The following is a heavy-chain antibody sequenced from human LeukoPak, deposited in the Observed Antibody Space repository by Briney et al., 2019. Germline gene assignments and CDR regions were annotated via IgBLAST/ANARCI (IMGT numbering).Heavy chain of an antibody. CDR2: ISYDGSNK. CDR3: ARAGYCTKGVCSKPPGYFDY. J-gene: IGHJ4*02. CDR1: GFTFSSYA. Sequence: PGGSLRLSCAASGFTFSSYAMHWVRQAPGKGLEWVAVISYDGSNKYYADSVKGRFTISRDNSKNTLYLQMSSLRAEDTAVYYCARAGYCTKGVCSKPPGYFDYWGQGTLVTVSS. D-gene: IGHD2-8*01. V-gene: IGHV3-30-3*01.